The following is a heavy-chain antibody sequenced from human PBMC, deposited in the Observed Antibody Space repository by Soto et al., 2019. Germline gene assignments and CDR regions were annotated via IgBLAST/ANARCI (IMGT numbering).Heavy chain of an antibody. CDR2: INPTDSDT. D-gene: IGHD3-16*02. Sequence: GESLKISCEASGYSFSSCWIGWVRQMPGKGLEWMAIINPTDSDTRYSPSFRGQVTISANKSISTAYLQWGSLKASDTAMYYCAVGVKGRHYYGMDVWGQGTTVTVSS. V-gene: IGHV5-51*06. CDR3: AVGVKGRHYYGMDV. J-gene: IGHJ6*02. CDR1: GYSFSSCW.